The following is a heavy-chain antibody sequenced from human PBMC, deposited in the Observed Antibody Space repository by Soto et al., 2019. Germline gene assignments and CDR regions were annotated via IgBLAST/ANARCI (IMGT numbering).Heavy chain of an antibody. CDR2: IYYSGST. J-gene: IGHJ4*02. CDR3: ARGDILTGYSY. CDR1: GGSISSGDYY. Sequence: SETLSLTCTVSGGSISSGDYYWSWIRQPPGKGLEWIGYIYYSGSTNYSPSLKSRVSISVDTSKNQFSLNLSSVTAADTAIYYGARGDILTGYSYWSQGTLVTVSS. D-gene: IGHD3-9*01. V-gene: IGHV4-30-4*01.